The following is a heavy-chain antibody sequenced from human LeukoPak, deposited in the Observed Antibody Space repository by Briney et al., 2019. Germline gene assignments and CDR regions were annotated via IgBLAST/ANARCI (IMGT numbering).Heavy chain of an antibody. CDR3: ARDRDCGDGGCYPHFDY. Sequence: GGSLRLSCAASGFTFSSTWMSWVRQSPGKGLEWVANIRQDGSDRYYIDSVRGRFTISRDNAKNSLSLQMNSLRVEDTAVYYCARDRDCGDGGCYPHFDYWARESRSPSPQ. V-gene: IGHV3-7*01. D-gene: IGHD2-15*01. CDR1: GFTFSSTW. CDR2: IRQDGSDR. J-gene: IGHJ4*02.